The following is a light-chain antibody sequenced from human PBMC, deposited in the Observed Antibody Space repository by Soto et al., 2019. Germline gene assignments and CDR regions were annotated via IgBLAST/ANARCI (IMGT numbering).Light chain of an antibody. J-gene: IGKJ2*02. CDR1: QSVSSSY. CDR3: LQDHNYQWT. CDR2: AAT. Sequence: ESVLTQSPGTLSLSPGERAALSCRASQSVSSSYLAWYQQKSGQAPRLLIYAATTRATGIPDRFIGSGSGTDFTLTINSLEPEDFATYYCLQDHNYQWTFGQGTKVDIK. V-gene: IGKV3-20*01.